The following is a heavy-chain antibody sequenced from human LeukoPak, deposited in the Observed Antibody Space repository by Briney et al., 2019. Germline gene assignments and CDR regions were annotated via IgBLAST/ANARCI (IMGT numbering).Heavy chain of an antibody. J-gene: IGHJ6*02. CDR1: GGTFSSYA. V-gene: IGHV1-69*13. CDR2: IIPIFGTA. Sequence: ASVKVSCKASGGTFSSYAISWVRQAPGQGLEWMGGIIPIFGTANYAQKFQGRVTSTADESTSTAYMELSSLRSEDTAVYYCARVGYDFWSGYLLANYYYGMDVWGQGTTVTVSS. D-gene: IGHD3-3*01. CDR3: ARVGYDFWSGYLLANYYYGMDV.